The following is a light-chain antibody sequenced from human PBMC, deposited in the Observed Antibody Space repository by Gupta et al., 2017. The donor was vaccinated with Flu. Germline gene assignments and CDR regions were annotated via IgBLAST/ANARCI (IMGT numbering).Light chain of an antibody. Sequence: GDRVTITCRASQSISNFLNWYQQKPGKAPNLLIYAASSLQGGVPSRFSGSGSGTEFTLTISSLQPEDFATYYCQQTYTTPRTFGQGTKVEIK. J-gene: IGKJ1*01. CDR2: AAS. CDR1: QSISNF. V-gene: IGKV1-39*01. CDR3: QQTYTTPRT.